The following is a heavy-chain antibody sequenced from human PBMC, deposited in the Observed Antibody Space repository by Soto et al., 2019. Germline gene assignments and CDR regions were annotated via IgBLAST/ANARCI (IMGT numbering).Heavy chain of an antibody. CDR3: ARDDQEYPFVY. CDR1: GYTFTGYY. Sequence: ASVKVSCKASGYTFTGYYMHWARQAPGQGLEWMGWINPNSGGTNYAQKFQGWVTMTRDTSISTAYMELSRLRSDDTAVYYCARDDQEYPFVYWGQGTLVTVSS. J-gene: IGHJ4*02. V-gene: IGHV1-2*04. CDR2: INPNSGGT.